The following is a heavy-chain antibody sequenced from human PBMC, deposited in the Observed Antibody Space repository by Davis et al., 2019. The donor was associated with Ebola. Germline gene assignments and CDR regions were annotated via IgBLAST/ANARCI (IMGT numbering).Heavy chain of an antibody. CDR3: ARLHGKNCSGGSCYYYGMDV. CDR2: IDYSGST. CDR1: GGSISSSSYY. D-gene: IGHD2-15*01. Sequence: SETLSLTCTVSGGSISSSSYYWGWIRQPPGKGPEWIGSIDYSGSTYYNPSLKSRVTISVDTSKNQFSLKLSSVTAADTAVYYCARLHGKNCSGGSCYYYGMDVWGQGTTVTVSS. J-gene: IGHJ6*02. V-gene: IGHV4-39*01.